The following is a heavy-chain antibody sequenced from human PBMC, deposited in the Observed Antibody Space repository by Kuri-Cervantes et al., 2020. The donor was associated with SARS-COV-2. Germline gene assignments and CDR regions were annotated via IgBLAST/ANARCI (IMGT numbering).Heavy chain of an antibody. J-gene: IGHJ6*03. Sequence: ASVKFSCKASGYTFTSYGISWVRQAPGQGLEWMGWISAYNGNTNYAQKLQGRVTMTTDTSTSTAYMELRSLRSDDTAVYYCARGGYFDWLANLYYYYMDVWGKGTTVTVSS. V-gene: IGHV1-18*01. CDR1: GYTFTSYG. CDR3: ARGGYFDWLANLYYYYMDV. CDR2: ISAYNGNT. D-gene: IGHD3-9*01.